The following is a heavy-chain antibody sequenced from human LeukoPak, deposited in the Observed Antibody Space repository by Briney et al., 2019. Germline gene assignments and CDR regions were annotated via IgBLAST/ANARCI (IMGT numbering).Heavy chain of an antibody. CDR1: GGAISNYH. D-gene: IGHD5-12*01. Sequence: SETLSLTCSVSGGAISNYHWSWIRQPPGKGLEWIGYIHYSESANYNPSLQSRVTMSLATSNNQFSLKVNSVTAADSAAYYCARGLVDTGRSRFDYWGQGTLVTVSS. J-gene: IGHJ4*02. CDR2: IHYSESA. V-gene: IGHV4-59*01. CDR3: ARGLVDTGRSRFDY.